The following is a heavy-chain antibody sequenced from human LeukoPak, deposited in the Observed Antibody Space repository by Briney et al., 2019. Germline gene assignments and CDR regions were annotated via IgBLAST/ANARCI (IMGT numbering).Heavy chain of an antibody. J-gene: IGHJ6*02. CDR1: GYTFTGYY. CDR3: ARDDPLAGMDV. V-gene: IGHV1-2*02. Sequence: RASVTVSCKASGYTFTGYYMHWVRQAPGQGLEWMGWINPNSGGTNYAQKFQGRVTMTGDTSISTAYMELSRLRSDDTAVYYCARDDPLAGMDVWGQGTTVTVSS. CDR2: INPNSGGT.